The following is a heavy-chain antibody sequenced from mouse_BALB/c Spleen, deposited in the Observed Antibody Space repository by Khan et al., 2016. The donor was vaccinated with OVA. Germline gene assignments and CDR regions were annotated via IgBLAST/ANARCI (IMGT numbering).Heavy chain of an antibody. CDR1: GYSITSGYG. CDR2: ISYSGST. V-gene: IGHV3-2*02. D-gene: IGHD1-2*01. J-gene: IGHJ2*01. Sequence: EVELVESGPGLVKPSQSLSLTCTVTGYSITSGYGWNWIRQFPGNKLEWMGYISYSGSTNYNPSLKSRISITRDTSKNQFFLQLKSVTTEDTATYYCARTARITYWGQGTTLTVSS. CDR3: ARTARITY.